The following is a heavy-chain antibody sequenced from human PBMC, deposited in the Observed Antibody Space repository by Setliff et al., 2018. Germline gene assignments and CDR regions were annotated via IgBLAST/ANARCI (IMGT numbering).Heavy chain of an antibody. V-gene: IGHV3-20*04. D-gene: IGHD4-17*01. J-gene: IGHJ4*02. CDR2: LSWNGDDT. CDR3: ARLDYGSPAEY. CDR1: GFDFGVYG. Sequence: LRLSCTASGFDFGVYGMSWIRQAPGKGLEWVSGLSWNGDDTGYADSVKGRFTISRDNAKNSLYLQMNNLRVEDTAIYYCARLDYGSPAEYWGQGTLVTVSS.